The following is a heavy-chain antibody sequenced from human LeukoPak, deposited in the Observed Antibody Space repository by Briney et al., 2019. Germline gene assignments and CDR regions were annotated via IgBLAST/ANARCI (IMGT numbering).Heavy chain of an antibody. J-gene: IGHJ4*02. V-gene: IGHV4-4*02. Sequence: SGTLSLTCAVSGGSINSNNWWSWVRQPPEKGLEWIGEIFHSGGTNYNPSLKSRVTISVDKPKNQFSLKLSSVTVADTAVYYCARVLSGSNFDYWGQGTLVTVSS. CDR1: GGSINSNNW. D-gene: IGHD3-22*01. CDR2: IFHSGGT. CDR3: ARVLSGSNFDY.